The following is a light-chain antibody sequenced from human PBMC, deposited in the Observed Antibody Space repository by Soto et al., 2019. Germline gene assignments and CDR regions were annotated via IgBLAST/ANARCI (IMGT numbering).Light chain of an antibody. CDR3: CSYAGTSSFI. CDR2: EGS. V-gene: IGLV2-23*03. J-gene: IGLJ2*01. Sequence: QSALTQPASVSGSPGQSITISCTGASSDVGKYKFVSWYQHQPGKAPKLMIYEGSKRPSGISNRFSGSKSGNTASLTISGLQAEDEADYYCCSYAGTSSFIFGGGTKLTVL. CDR1: SSDVGKYKF.